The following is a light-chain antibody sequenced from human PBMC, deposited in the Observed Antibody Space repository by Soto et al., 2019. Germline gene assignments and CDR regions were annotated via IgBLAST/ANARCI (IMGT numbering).Light chain of an antibody. Sequence: DIQMTQSPSSLSASVGDRVTITCRASQGISNYLAWYQQKPGKVPNLLIYAASTLQSGVPSRFSGSGSGTDFTLNISSLQPEDVANYYCQKYNCGTPECTFGQGTKGEIK. J-gene: IGKJ2*02. CDR3: QKYNCGTPECT. CDR1: QGISNY. CDR2: AAS. V-gene: IGKV1-27*01.